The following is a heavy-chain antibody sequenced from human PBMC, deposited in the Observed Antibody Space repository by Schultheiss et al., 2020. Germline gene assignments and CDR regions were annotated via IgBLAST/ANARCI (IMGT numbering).Heavy chain of an antibody. CDR3: AVAYCGGDCYPYYFDY. D-gene: IGHD2-21*02. CDR1: GGSFSGYY. J-gene: IGHJ4*02. CDR2: INHSGST. V-gene: IGHV4-34*01. Sequence: SQTLSLTCAVYGGSFSGYYWSWIRQPPGKGLERIGEINHSGSTNYNPSLKSRVTISVDTSKNQFSLKLSSVTAADTAVYYCAVAYCGGDCYPYYFDYWGQGTLVTVSS.